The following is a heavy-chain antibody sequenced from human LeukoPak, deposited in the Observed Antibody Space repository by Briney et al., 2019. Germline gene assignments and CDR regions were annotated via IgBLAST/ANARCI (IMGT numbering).Heavy chain of an antibody. CDR3: APEGGSSYDY. D-gene: IGHD5-18*01. J-gene: IGHJ4*02. Sequence: GGSLRLSCAASGFTFSTYRMHWVRQVPGKGLVWVSRINSDGSIADYADAVKGRFTVSRDNAKTTLYLEMNSPRAEDTALYYCAPEGGSSYDYWGQGTLVTVSS. V-gene: IGHV3-74*01. CDR2: INSDGSIA. CDR1: GFTFSTYR.